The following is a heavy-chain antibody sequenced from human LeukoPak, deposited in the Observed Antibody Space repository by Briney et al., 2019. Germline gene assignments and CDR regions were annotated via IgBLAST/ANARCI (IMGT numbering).Heavy chain of an antibody. J-gene: IGHJ4*02. Sequence: AGGSLRLSCAASEFTFSSYAMHWVRQAPGKGLEHVSGISSNGGTTYYANSVEGRFTISRDNSKNTLDLQMGSLRAEDMAVYYCARGNYYDSSGYSPFDYWGQGTLVTVSS. D-gene: IGHD3-22*01. CDR3: ARGNYYDSSGYSPFDY. CDR1: EFTFSSYA. CDR2: ISSNGGTT. V-gene: IGHV3-64*01.